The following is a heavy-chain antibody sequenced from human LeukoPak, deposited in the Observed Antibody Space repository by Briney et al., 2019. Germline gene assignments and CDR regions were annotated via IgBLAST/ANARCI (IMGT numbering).Heavy chain of an antibody. Sequence: GGSLRLSCAASGFTFSNYAMSWVRQAPGKGLEWVSSIHYSGASTYYADSVKGRFTISRDNSKNTLYLQMNSLRAEDTAVYYCAKVISGVDTSHDYWGQGALVTVSS. CDR2: IHYSGAST. J-gene: IGHJ4*02. CDR1: GFTFSNYA. CDR3: AKVISGVDTSHDY. V-gene: IGHV3-23*01. D-gene: IGHD1-20*01.